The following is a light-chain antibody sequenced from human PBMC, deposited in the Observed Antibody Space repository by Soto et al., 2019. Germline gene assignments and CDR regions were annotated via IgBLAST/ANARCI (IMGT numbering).Light chain of an antibody. V-gene: IGKV1-12*01. J-gene: IGKJ3*01. Sequence: EIQLTQSPSFLSASVGDTVTITCRASQGIDRWLAWYQQKPGKAPNLLIFATSTLQSGVPSRFSGSGSGTDFTLTISGLQPEDFATYYCQQRETFGPGTKVDIK. CDR2: ATS. CDR1: QGIDRW. CDR3: QQRET.